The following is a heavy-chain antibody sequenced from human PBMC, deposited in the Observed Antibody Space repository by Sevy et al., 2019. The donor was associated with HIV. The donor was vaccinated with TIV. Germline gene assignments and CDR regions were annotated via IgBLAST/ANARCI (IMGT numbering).Heavy chain of an antibody. CDR3: ARQDIVVVPAATPPGGGTFDP. CDR1: GGSISSSSYY. D-gene: IGHD2-2*01. J-gene: IGHJ5*02. V-gene: IGHV4-39*01. Sequence: SETLSLTCTVSGGSISSSSYYWGWIRQPPGKGLEWIGSIYYSGSTYYNPSLKSRVTISVDTSKNQFSLKLSSVTAADTAVCYCARQDIVVVPAATPPGGGTFDPWGQGTLVTVSS. CDR2: IYYSGST.